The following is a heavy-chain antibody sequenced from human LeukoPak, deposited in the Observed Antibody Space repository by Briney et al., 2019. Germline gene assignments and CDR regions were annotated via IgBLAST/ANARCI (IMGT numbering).Heavy chain of an antibody. CDR3: ARVLGYFDSRFDY. Sequence: PGGSLRLSCAASGFTFSSYSMNWVRQAPGKGLEWVSSISSSSSYIYYADSVMGRFTISRDNAKNSLYLQMNSLRAEDTAVYYCARVLGYFDSRFDYWGQGTLVTVSS. CDR1: GFTFSSYS. CDR2: ISSSSSYI. J-gene: IGHJ4*02. D-gene: IGHD3-9*01. V-gene: IGHV3-21*01.